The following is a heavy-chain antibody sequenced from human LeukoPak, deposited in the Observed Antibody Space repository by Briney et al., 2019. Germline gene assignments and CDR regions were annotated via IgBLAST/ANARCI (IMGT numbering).Heavy chain of an antibody. V-gene: IGHV4-59*01. J-gene: IGHJ4*02. CDR2: IYYSGST. CDR3: ARMTTVTLYFDY. Sequence: PSETLSLTCTVSGGSISSYYWSWIRQPPGKGLEWIGYIYYSGSTNYNPSLKSRVTISVDTSKNQFSLKLSSVTAADTAVYYCARMTTVTLYFDYWGQGTLVTVSS. D-gene: IGHD4-11*01. CDR1: GGSISSYY.